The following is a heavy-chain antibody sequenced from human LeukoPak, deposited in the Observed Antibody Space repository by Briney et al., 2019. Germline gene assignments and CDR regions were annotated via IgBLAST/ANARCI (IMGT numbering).Heavy chain of an antibody. CDR2: ISSSGNTR. CDR1: GFTFSGYE. V-gene: IGHV3-48*03. CDR3: ARAVGTANWFDP. Sequence: PGGSLRLSCAASGFTFSGYEMNWVRQAPGKGLEWVSYISSSGNTRYYADSVKGRFTISRDNAKNSVYLQMSSLRAEDTAVYHCARAVGTANWFDPWGQGTLVTVSS. J-gene: IGHJ5*02. D-gene: IGHD1-7*01.